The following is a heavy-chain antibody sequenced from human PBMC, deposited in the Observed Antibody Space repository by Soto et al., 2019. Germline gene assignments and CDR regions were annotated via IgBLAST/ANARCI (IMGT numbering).Heavy chain of an antibody. V-gene: IGHV4-59*12. CDR3: ARSGDYAWFDP. Sequence: SETLSLTCTVSGGSISSYYWSRIRQPPGKGLEWIGYIYYSGSTNYNPSLKSRVTISVDSSKNQFSLKLTSLTAADTAVYYCARSGDYAWFDPWGQGTLVTVSS. CDR1: GGSISSYY. J-gene: IGHJ5*02. CDR2: IYYSGST. D-gene: IGHD4-17*01.